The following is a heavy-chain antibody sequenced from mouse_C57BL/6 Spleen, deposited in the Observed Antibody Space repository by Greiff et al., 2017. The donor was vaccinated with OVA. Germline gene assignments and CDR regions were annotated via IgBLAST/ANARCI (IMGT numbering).Heavy chain of an antibody. J-gene: IGHJ2*01. Sequence: QVQLQQPGAELVMPGASVKLSCKASGYIFTSYWMHWVKQRPGQGLEWIGEIDPSDSYTNYNQKFKGKSTLTVDKSSSTAYMQLSSLTSEDSAVYYCARRSPLTGYYFDYWGQGTTLTVSS. V-gene: IGHV1-69*01. CDR2: IDPSDSYT. CDR3: ARRSPLTGYYFDY. CDR1: GYIFTSYW. D-gene: IGHD4-1*01.